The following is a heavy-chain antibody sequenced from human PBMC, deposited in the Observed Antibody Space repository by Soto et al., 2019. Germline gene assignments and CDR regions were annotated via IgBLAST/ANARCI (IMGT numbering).Heavy chain of an antibody. Sequence: SETLSLTCAVSGASITTGGLSWSWIRQPPGKGLEWIGYIYHSGRSFYRPSLRGRISISLDTSKNQFSLSLTSVTAADTAVYYCARVYGDHTGAFDYWGQGTLVTVSS. D-gene: IGHD7-27*01. CDR1: GASITTGGLS. CDR3: ARVYGDHTGAFDY. V-gene: IGHV4-30-2*01. J-gene: IGHJ4*02. CDR2: IYHSGRS.